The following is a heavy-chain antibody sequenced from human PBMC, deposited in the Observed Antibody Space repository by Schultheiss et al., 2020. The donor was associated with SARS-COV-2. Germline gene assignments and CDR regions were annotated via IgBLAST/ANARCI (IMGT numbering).Heavy chain of an antibody. CDR2: ISSSSSYI. J-gene: IGHJ5*02. CDR1: GFIFSDHY. V-gene: IGHV3-11*06. CDR3: ARDGSSGWPT. D-gene: IGHD6-19*01. Sequence: GGSLRLSCAASGFIFSDHYMDWVRQAPGKGLEWVSYISSSSSYIHYADSVKGRFTISRDNAKNSLYLQMNSLRAEDTAVYYCARDGSSGWPTWGQGTLVTVSS.